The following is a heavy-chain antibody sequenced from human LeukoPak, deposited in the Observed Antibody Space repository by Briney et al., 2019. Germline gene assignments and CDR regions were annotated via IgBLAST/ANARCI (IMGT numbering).Heavy chain of an antibody. CDR2: ITPIFGSA. CDR1: GYTFTGYY. V-gene: IGHV1-69*13. CDR3: ARNSRVASTSGLNY. J-gene: IGHJ4*02. D-gene: IGHD4-23*01. Sequence: SVKVSCKASGYTFTGYYMHWVRQAPGQGLEWMGEITPIFGSANYAQRFQGRVTITADESTSTVYMELSSLRSDDTALYYCARNSRVASTSGLNYWGQGTLVTVSS.